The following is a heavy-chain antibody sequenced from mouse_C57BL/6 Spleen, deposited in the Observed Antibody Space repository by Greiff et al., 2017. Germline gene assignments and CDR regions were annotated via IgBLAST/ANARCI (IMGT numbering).Heavy chain of an antibody. CDR1: GYAFSSSW. V-gene: IGHV1-82*01. D-gene: IGHD2-10*02. J-gene: IGHJ4*01. CDR2: IYPGDGDT. Sequence: QVQLQQSGPELVKPGASVKISCKASGYAFSSSWMNWVKQRPGKGLEWIGRIYPGDGDTNYNGKFKGKATLTADKSSSTAYMQLSSLTSEDSAVYFYARSGYDYYAMDYWGQGTSVTVSA. CDR3: ARSGYDYYAMDY.